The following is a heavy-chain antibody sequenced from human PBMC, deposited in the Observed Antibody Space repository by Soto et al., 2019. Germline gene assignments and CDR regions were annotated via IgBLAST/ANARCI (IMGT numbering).Heavy chain of an antibody. CDR2: ISWNSGSI. CDR1: GFTFDDYA. D-gene: IGHD5-18*01. Sequence: EVQLVESGGGLVQPGRSLRLSCAASGFTFDDYAMHWVRQAPGKGLEWVSGISWNSGSIGYADSVKGRFTISRDKAKNSRYRQMNSLRAEDTALYYCAKDLRGYSYGSVFYYWGQGTLVTVYS. J-gene: IGHJ4*02. V-gene: IGHV3-9*01. CDR3: AKDLRGYSYGSVFYY.